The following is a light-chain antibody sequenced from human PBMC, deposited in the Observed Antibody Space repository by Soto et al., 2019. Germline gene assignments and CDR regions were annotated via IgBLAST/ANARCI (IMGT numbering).Light chain of an antibody. CDR3: QQYYSAPQT. V-gene: IGKV4-1*01. CDR1: QSVLYRSSNKNY. Sequence: DIVMTQSPDSLAVSLGERATINCKSSQSVLYRSSNKNYLAWYQQKPGQPPNLLIYWASTRESGVPDRFSGSGSGTDFTLTISSLQAEDVAVYYCQQYYSAPQTFGQGTKLEI. CDR2: WAS. J-gene: IGKJ2*01.